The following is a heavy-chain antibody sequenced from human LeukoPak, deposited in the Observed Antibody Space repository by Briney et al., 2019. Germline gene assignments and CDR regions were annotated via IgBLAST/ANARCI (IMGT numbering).Heavy chain of an antibody. Sequence: SQSLSLACPVACASIVSSSYCSGWLRQPPGKGLEWIGSIYYSGSTYYNPSLKSRVTISVDTSKNQFSLKLSSVTAADTAVYYCARETWIQLWLLDYWGQGTLVTVSS. J-gene: IGHJ4*02. CDR2: IYYSGST. D-gene: IGHD5-18*01. CDR1: CASIVSSSYC. CDR3: ARETWIQLWLLDY. V-gene: IGHV4-39*02.